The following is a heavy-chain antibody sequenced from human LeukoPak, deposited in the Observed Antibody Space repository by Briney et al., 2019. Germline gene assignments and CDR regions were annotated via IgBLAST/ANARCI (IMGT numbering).Heavy chain of an antibody. CDR1: GGSFSGYY. J-gene: IGHJ6*02. CDR2: INHSGST. CDR3: ARHSTEYSSGWYPSYYYYGMDV. Sequence: SETLSLTCAVYGGSFSGYYWSWIRQPPGKGLEWIGEINHSGSTNYNPSLKSRVTISVDTSKNQFSLKLSSVTAADTAVYYCARHSTEYSSGWYPSYYYYGMDVWGQGTTVTVSS. V-gene: IGHV4-34*01. D-gene: IGHD6-19*01.